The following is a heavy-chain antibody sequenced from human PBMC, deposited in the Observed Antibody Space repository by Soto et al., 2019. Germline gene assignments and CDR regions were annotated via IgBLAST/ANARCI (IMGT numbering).Heavy chain of an antibody. CDR2: IYYSGNT. V-gene: IGHV4-30-4*01. D-gene: IGHD3-16*01. CDR1: GGSTSGDNY. CDR3: AREGGESSDGLYYFDS. Sequence: SETLSLTCTVSGGSTSGDNYCSWIRQPPGKGLEWIGHIYYSGNTDYNPSLKSRLAISIDTSRNQFSLKLSSVTAAGTAVYFCAREGGESSDGLYYFDSWGQGTLVTVSS. J-gene: IGHJ4*02.